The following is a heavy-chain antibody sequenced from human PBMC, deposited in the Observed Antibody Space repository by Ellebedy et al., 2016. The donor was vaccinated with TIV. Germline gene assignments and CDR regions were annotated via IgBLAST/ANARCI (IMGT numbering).Heavy chain of an antibody. CDR1: GYTFTSYA. J-gene: IGHJ4*02. CDR3: AREVPYCGGDCSVFDY. D-gene: IGHD2-21*01. V-gene: IGHV1-3*01. Sequence: ASVKVSCXASGYTFTSYAIHWVRQAPGQRLEWMGWINAGNGNTKYSQKFQGRVTITRDTSASTAYMELSSLRSEDTAVYYCAREVPYCGGDCSVFDYWGQGTLITVSS. CDR2: INAGNGNT.